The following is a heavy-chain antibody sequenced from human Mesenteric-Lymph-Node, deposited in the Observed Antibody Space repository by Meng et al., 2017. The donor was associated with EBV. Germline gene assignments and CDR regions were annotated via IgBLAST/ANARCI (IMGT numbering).Heavy chain of an antibody. CDR3: ARESTVAANWFDP. CDR1: GFTFSDYY. CDR2: ISTSGSPI. D-gene: IGHD4-23*01. V-gene: IGHV3-11*01. J-gene: IGHJ5*02. Sequence: QVQLVESGGGLVKPGGSLRLSCAASGFTFSDYYMSWIRQAPGKGLEWVSYISTSGSPIYYADSVKGRFTISRDSAKNSLYLQMDSLRTEDTAVYYCARESTVAANWFDPWGQGTLVTVSS.